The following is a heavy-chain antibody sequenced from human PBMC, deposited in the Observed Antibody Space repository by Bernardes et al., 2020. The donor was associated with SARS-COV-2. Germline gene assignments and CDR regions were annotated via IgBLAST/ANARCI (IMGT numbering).Heavy chain of an antibody. D-gene: IGHD1-1*01. V-gene: IGHV3-9*01. CDR2: ISWNSGSI. J-gene: IGHJ4*02. CDR1: GFTFDDYA. CDR3: AKVGGNAFDY. Sequence: GGSLRLSCAASGFTFDDYAMHWVRQAPGKGLEWVSGISWNSGSIGYADSVKGRFTISRDNAKNSLYLQMNSLRAEDTALYYCAKVGGNAFDYWGQGTLVTVSS.